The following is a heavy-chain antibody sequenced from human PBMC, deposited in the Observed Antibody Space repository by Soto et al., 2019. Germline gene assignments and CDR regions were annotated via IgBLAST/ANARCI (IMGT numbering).Heavy chain of an antibody. V-gene: IGHV1-69*13. CDR2: IIPIFGTA. Sequence: SVKVSCKASGGTFSSYAISWVRQAPGQGLEWMGGIIPIFGTANYAQKFQGRVTITADESTSTAYMELSSLRSEDTAVYYCASSTSGYSSSWTPIDYWGQGTRVTVSS. CDR3: ASSTSGYSSSWTPIDY. CDR1: GGTFSSYA. J-gene: IGHJ4*02. D-gene: IGHD6-13*01.